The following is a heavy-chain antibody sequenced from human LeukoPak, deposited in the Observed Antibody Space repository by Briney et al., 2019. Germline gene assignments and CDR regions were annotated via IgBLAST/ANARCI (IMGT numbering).Heavy chain of an antibody. Sequence: GGSLRLSCAAYGFTFSSYSMNWVRQAPGEGLEWVSSISSSSSYIYYADSVKGRFTISRDNAKNSLYLQMNSLRAEDTAVYYCARDLRGYSYGPDYWGQGTLVTVSS. J-gene: IGHJ4*02. CDR1: GFTFSSYS. D-gene: IGHD5-18*01. CDR2: ISSSSSYI. CDR3: ARDLRGYSYGPDY. V-gene: IGHV3-21*01.